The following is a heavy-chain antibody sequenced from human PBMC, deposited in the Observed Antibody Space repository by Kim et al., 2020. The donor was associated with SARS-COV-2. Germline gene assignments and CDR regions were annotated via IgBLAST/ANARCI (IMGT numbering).Heavy chain of an antibody. Sequence: YYNPSLKSRVTISVDTSKNQFSLKLSSVTAADTAVYYCASPDSGLDAFDIWGQGTMVTVSS. J-gene: IGHJ3*02. D-gene: IGHD1-26*01. V-gene: IGHV4-39*01. CDR3: ASPDSGLDAFDI.